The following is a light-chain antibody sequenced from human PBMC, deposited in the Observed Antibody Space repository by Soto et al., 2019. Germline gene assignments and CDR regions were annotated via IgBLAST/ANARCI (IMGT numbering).Light chain of an antibody. V-gene: IGKV1-5*01. CDR3: QQYNSYS. CDR1: QSMSNW. Sequence: DIHMTQSPSTLPASVGDRVTITCRASQSMSNWLALYKKKPGTAPKGLIYHASNLQSGVPARLSGSGYGTECTRTVSSMQPDDLATYSCQQYNSYSFGQGTKVDIK. J-gene: IGKJ1*01. CDR2: HAS.